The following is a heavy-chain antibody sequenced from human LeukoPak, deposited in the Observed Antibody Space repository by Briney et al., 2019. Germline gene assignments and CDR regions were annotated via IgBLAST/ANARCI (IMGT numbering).Heavy chain of an antibody. CDR1: GGSISSYY. CDR3: ARVGGGSYGGRVFDY. Sequence: PSETLSLTCTVSGGSISSYYWAWIRQPPGKGLEWIATGDYSGGTYYNPSLESRVAISADMSKNQISLQLTSVTAADTAIYYCARVGGGSYGGRVFDYWGQGTLVTVSS. J-gene: IGHJ4*02. D-gene: IGHD2-21*01. CDR2: GDYSGGT. V-gene: IGHV4-39*07.